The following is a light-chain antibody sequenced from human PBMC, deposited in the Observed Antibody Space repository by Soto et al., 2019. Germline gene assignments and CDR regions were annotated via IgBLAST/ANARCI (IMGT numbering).Light chain of an antibody. J-gene: IGKJ1*01. V-gene: IGKV1-5*03. CDR2: KAS. Sequence: DIQMTKSPSTLYASVGDRVTLTCRASQSISSWLAWYQQKPGKAPKLLIYKASSLESGVPSRFSGSGSGTEFTLTISSLQPDYFATYYCQQYNRYGTFGQGTKVEIK. CDR1: QSISSW. CDR3: QQYNRYGT.